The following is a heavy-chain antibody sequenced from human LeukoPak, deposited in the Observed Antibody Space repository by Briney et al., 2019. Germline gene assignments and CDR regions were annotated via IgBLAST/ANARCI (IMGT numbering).Heavy chain of an antibody. Sequence: ASVKVSCKASGYTFTSYGISWVRQAPGQRLEWMGWISVYNGHTTYAQKFQDRVTMTTDTSTNTAYMELRSLRSDDTAVYYCAIFCSGGGFYHNSFDPWGQGTLVSVSS. V-gene: IGHV1-18*01. CDR2: ISVYNGHT. D-gene: IGHD2-15*01. CDR3: AIFCSGGGFYHNSFDP. J-gene: IGHJ5*02. CDR1: GYTFTSYG.